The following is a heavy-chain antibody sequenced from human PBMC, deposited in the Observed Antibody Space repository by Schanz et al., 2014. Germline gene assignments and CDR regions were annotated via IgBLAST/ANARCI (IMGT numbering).Heavy chain of an antibody. Sequence: VQLVESGGGLAQPGGSLRLSCAASGFSFSTYAMNWVRQAPGNGLEWVSIVSHDGFTKHYADSVRGRFTLSRDNSKNTVYLQMNSLRAEDTALYFCATDYSGGGCHIWGQGTMVTVSS. CDR3: ATDYSGGGCHI. CDR1: GFSFSTYA. J-gene: IGHJ3*02. D-gene: IGHD6-19*01. CDR2: VSHDGFTK. V-gene: IGHV3-30*04.